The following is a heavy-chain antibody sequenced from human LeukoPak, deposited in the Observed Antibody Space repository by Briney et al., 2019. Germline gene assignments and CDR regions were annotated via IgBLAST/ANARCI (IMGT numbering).Heavy chain of an antibody. CDR3: AKDMWEWELSFAFDI. J-gene: IGHJ3*02. Sequence: LSLTCAVYGGSFSGYYWSWIRQPPGKGLEWVSGISWNSGSIGYADSVKGRFTISRDNAKNSLYLQMNSLRTEDTALYYCAKDMWEWELSFAFDIWGQGTMVTVSS. CDR2: ISWNSGSI. CDR1: GGSFSGYY. V-gene: IGHV3-9*01. D-gene: IGHD1-26*01.